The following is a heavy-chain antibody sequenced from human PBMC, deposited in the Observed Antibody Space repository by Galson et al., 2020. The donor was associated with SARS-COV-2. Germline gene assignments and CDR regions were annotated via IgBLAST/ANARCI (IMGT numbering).Heavy chain of an antibody. V-gene: IGHV3-7*01. CDR1: GFTFSSYW. D-gene: IGHD3-10*01. J-gene: IGHJ4*02. Sequence: GGSLRLSCAASGFTFSSYWMSWVRLAPGKGLEWVANIKQDGSEKYYVDSVKGRFTISRDNAKNSLYLQMNSLRAEDTAVYYCASWYYYGSGSIDYWCQGSLVTVSS. CDR3: ASWYYYGSGSIDY. CDR2: IKQDGSEK.